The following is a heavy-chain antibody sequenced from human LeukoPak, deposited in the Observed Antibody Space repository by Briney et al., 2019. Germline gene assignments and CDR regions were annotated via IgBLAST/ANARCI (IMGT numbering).Heavy chain of an antibody. Sequence: SQTLSLTCTVSGGSISSDYWSWIRQPPGKGLEWIGYIFYSGTTSYNPSLQSRVTISVDTPKNQFSLKLSSVTAADTAVYYCARHVTYYGMAVWGQGTTVTVSS. D-gene: IGHD5-18*01. J-gene: IGHJ6*02. CDR2: IFYSGTT. V-gene: IGHV4-59*08. CDR1: GGSISSDY. CDR3: ARHVTYYGMAV.